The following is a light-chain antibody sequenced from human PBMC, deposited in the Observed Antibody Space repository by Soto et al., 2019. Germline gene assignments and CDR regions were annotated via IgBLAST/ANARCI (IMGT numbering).Light chain of an antibody. CDR2: GAS. V-gene: IGKV3-20*01. J-gene: IGKJ1*01. Sequence: IVLTQAPCTLSLSPLERATLSCTASQSVSNNYLAWYQQKPSQAPRLLIYGASNRATGIPDRFSGSGSGTDFTLTISRLEPEDFAVYYCQQYGSSGTFGQGTKVDIK. CDR3: QQYGSSGT. CDR1: QSVSNNY.